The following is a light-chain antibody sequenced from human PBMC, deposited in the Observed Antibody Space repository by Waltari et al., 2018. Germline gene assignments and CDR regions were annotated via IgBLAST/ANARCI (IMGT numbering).Light chain of an antibody. CDR2: ENT. V-gene: IGLV1-51*02. Sequence: QSVLTQPPSVSAAPGPRVTISCSGGSPNIGNNYVSCYRQFPGPAPKLLIYENTERPSGIPGRFSGSKSGTSATLDITGLQAGDEADYYCGTWDSSLSGAVFGGGTHLTVL. CDR1: SPNIGNNY. J-gene: IGLJ7*01. CDR3: GTWDSSLSGAV.